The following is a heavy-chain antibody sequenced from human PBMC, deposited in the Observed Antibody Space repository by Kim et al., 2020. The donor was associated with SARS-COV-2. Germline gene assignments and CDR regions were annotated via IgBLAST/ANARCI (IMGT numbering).Heavy chain of an antibody. CDR2: IYYSGST. CDR3: ARDLGGSYQLDWFDP. J-gene: IGHJ5*02. CDR1: GGSISSYY. Sequence: SETLSLTCTVSGGSISSYYWSWIRQPPGKGLEWIGYIYYSGSTNYNPSLKSRVTISVDTSKNQFSLKLSSVTAADTAVYYCARDLGGSYQLDWFDPWGQGTLVTVSS. D-gene: IGHD1-26*01. V-gene: IGHV4-59*13.